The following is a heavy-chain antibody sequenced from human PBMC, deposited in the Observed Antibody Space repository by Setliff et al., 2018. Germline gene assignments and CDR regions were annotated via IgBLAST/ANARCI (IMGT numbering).Heavy chain of an antibody. D-gene: IGHD5-12*01. CDR1: GFTFSSYS. CDR3: AREWLQEAFDI. Sequence: PGGSLRLSCAASGFTFSSYSMNWVRQAPGKGLEWVSSISSSSSYIYYADSVKGRFTISRDNAKNSMYLQMNSLRAEDTAVYYCAREWLQEAFDIWGQGTMVTISS. V-gene: IGHV3-21*01. J-gene: IGHJ3*02. CDR2: ISSSSSYI.